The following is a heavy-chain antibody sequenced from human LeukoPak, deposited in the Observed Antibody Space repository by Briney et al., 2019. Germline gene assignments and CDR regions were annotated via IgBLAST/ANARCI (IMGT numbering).Heavy chain of an antibody. CDR3: ARLRTGYLDY. V-gene: IGHV3-66*02. D-gene: IGHD3/OR15-3a*01. CDR2: IYSGGST. CDR1: GFTVSSNY. J-gene: IGHJ4*02. Sequence: GGSLRLSCAASGFTVSSNYMSWVRQAPGKGLEWVSVIYSGGSTYYADSVKGRFTISRDNSENTLYLQMNSLRAEDTAVYYCARLRTGYLDYWGQGTLVTVSS.